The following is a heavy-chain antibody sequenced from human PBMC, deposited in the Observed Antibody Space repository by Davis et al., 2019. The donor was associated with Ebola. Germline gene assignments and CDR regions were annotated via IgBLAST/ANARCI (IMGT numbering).Heavy chain of an antibody. Sequence: MPSETLSLTCTVSGDSISTYSWSWIRQPPGKGLEWIGYISNIGCTNYNASLKSRVTISVDTSKNHFSLRLSSVIAADTAVYYCARTTLPDPPSHYYFFMDVWGKGTTVTVSS. V-gene: IGHV4-59*01. D-gene: IGHD1-1*01. CDR2: ISNIGCT. CDR1: GDSISTYS. CDR3: ARTTLPDPPSHYYFFMDV. J-gene: IGHJ6*03.